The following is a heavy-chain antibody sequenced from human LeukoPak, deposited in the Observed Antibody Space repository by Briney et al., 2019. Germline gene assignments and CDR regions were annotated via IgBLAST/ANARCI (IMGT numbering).Heavy chain of an antibody. J-gene: IGHJ5*02. Sequence: PGGSLRLSCAASGFTFSTYWMSWVRQAPGKGLEWVSSISESGSGTYYADSVKGRFTISRDNSKNTLFLQMNSLRADDTAVYYCATRTTVTRPWFDPWGQGTLVTVSS. CDR3: ATRTTVTRPWFDP. D-gene: IGHD4-17*01. CDR2: ISESGSGT. CDR1: GFTFSTYW. V-gene: IGHV3-23*01.